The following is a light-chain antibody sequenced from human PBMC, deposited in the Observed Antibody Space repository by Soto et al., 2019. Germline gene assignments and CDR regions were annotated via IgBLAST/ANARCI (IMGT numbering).Light chain of an antibody. CDR2: GAS. J-gene: IGKJ1*01. CDR3: QQYGSSPWT. CDR1: QSVSSSY. V-gene: IGKV3-20*01. Sequence: EIVLTQSPGTLSLSPGERASLSCRASQSVSSSYLAWYQQKPGQAPRLLIYGASSRATGIPDRLSGSGSGTDFTLTISRLEPEDFAVYYCQQYGSSPWTFAQGTKVDIK.